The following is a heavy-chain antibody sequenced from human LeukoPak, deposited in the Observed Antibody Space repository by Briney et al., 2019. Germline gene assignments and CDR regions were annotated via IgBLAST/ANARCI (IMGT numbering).Heavy chain of an antibody. V-gene: IGHV3-7*03. Sequence: GGSLRLSCVASGFTFSTYWMSWVRQAPGKGLEWVANIKQDGSEKYYVDSVKGRFTISRDNAKNSLYLQMNSLRAEDTAVYYCARARRNYDILTGSRGAPTLDYWGQGTLVTVSS. CDR3: ARARRNYDILTGSRGAPTLDY. J-gene: IGHJ4*02. D-gene: IGHD3-9*01. CDR1: GFTFSTYW. CDR2: IKQDGSEK.